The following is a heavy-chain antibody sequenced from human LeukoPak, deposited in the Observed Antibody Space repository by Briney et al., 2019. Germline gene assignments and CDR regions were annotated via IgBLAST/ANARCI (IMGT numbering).Heavy chain of an antibody. CDR2: ISGSGGST. V-gene: IGHV3-23*01. D-gene: IGHD5-12*01. J-gene: IGHJ6*03. Sequence: GGSLRLSCAASGFTFSSYAMSWARQAPGKGLEWVSAISGSGGSTYYADSVKGRFTISRDNSKNTLYLQMNSLRAEDTAVYYCARGGSPRYYYYYMDVWGKGTTVTVSS. CDR3: ARGGSPRYYYYYMDV. CDR1: GFTFSSYA.